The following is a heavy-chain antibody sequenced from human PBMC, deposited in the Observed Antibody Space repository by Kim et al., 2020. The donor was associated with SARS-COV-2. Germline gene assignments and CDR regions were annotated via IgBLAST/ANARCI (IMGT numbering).Heavy chain of an antibody. J-gene: IGHJ4*02. Sequence: SETLSLTCAVYGGSFSGYYWSWIRQPPGKGLEWIGEINHSGSTNYNPSLKSRVTISVDTSKNQFSLKLSSVTAADTAVYYCARVFSYTKGGFDYWGQGTLVTVSS. D-gene: IGHD1-26*01. V-gene: IGHV4-34*01. CDR1: GGSFSGYY. CDR3: ARVFSYTKGGFDY. CDR2: INHSGST.